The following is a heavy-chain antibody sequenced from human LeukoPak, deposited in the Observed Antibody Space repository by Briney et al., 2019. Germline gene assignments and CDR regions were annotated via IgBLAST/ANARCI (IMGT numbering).Heavy chain of an antibody. CDR2: IKSKTCGGTT. CDR3: TTEDGDYYGY. CDR1: GFTFSNAW. Sequence: GGSLTLSCAASGFTFSNAWMSWVRQATGKGLEWVARIKSKTCGGTTDYAAPVKGRFTISRDDSKNTLYLQMNSLKTEDTAVYYCTTEDGDYYGYWGQGTLVTVSS. D-gene: IGHD4-17*01. V-gene: IGHV3-15*01. J-gene: IGHJ4*02.